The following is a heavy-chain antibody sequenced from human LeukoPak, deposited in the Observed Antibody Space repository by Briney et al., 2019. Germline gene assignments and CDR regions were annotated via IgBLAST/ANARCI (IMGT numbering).Heavy chain of an antibody. J-gene: IGHJ4*02. Sequence: GGSLRLSCAASGFTFSSYAMSWVRQAPGKGLEWVSAISGSGGSTYYADSVKGRFTISRDNSKNTLYLQMNSLRAEDTAVYYCAKDNLYGSRSYRHLMSYFDYWGQGTLVTVSS. V-gene: IGHV3-23*01. D-gene: IGHD3-10*01. CDR1: GFTFSSYA. CDR3: AKDNLYGSRSYRHLMSYFDY. CDR2: ISGSGGST.